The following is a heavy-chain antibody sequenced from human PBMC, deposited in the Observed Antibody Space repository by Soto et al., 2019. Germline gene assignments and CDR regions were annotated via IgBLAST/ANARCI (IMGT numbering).Heavy chain of an antibody. V-gene: IGHV1-69*01. Sequence: QAQLEQSGGEVKKPGSSVKVSCKASRVAFSKFIVTWVRQAPGLGLEWVGGIIPIFGTANYAQKFQGRVTITADESTSTSYMEVNNLRSEDKAVYYCAKVRYSSPMGYYYGMDVWGQGTTVTVSS. J-gene: IGHJ6*02. CDR2: IIPIFGTA. CDR3: AKVRYSSPMGYYYGMDV. D-gene: IGHD6-19*01. CDR1: RVAFSKFI.